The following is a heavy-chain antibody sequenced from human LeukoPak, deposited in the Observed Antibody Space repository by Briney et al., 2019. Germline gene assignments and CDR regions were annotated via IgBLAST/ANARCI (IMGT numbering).Heavy chain of an antibody. Sequence: GGSLRLSCAASGFIFSSYGMHWVRQAPGKGLEWVAFIRYDGSIKYYADSVKGRFTISRDNSKDTLFLQMNSLRVEDTAVYYCAKDGRDHYVSGSYYRGVPALDYWGQGTLVTVSS. CDR3: AKDGRDHYVSGSYYRGVPALDY. V-gene: IGHV3-30*02. CDR2: IRYDGSIK. CDR1: GFIFSSYG. D-gene: IGHD3-10*01. J-gene: IGHJ4*02.